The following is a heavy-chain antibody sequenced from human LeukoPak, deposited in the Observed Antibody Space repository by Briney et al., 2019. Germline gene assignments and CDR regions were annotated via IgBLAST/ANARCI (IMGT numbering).Heavy chain of an antibody. Sequence: ASVKVSCKASGYSFTNFYIHWVRQAPGQGLEWMGIINPSGGSTNYAQKFQGRVTMTSDTSASTVYMDLSSLRSEDTAIYYCARDKSSTNWLDSWGQGTLVTVSP. CDR1: GYSFTNFY. CDR2: INPSGGST. V-gene: IGHV1-46*01. CDR3: ARDKSSTNWLDS. J-gene: IGHJ5*01. D-gene: IGHD3-10*01.